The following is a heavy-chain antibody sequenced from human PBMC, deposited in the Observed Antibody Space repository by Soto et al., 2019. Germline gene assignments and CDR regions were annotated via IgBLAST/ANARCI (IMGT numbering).Heavy chain of an antibody. V-gene: IGHV1-3*01. Sequence: QVQVVQSGAEVKKPGASVKVSCKASGYTFSSYAMHWVRQAHGQRLEWMGWINVGNGNTNYSQKFQGRVTITRDITASTAYMDLSSLRSDDTAVYYCARGDYYYGMDVWGQGTTVTVSS. CDR3: ARGDYYYGMDV. CDR1: GYTFSSYA. CDR2: INVGNGNT. J-gene: IGHJ6*02.